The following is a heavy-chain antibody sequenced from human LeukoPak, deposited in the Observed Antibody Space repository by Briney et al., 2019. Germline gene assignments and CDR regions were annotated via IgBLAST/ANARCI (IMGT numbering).Heavy chain of an antibody. J-gene: IGHJ4*02. CDR2: ISGSGGST. Sequence: TGGSLRLSCAASGFTFSSYAMSWVRQAPGKGLEWVSAISGSGGSTYYADSVKGRFTISRDNSKNTLYLQMNSLRAEDTAVYYCAKKDYDILTGYTGAVDYWGQGTLVTVSS. V-gene: IGHV3-23*01. CDR1: GFTFSSYA. CDR3: AKKDYDILTGYTGAVDY. D-gene: IGHD3-9*01.